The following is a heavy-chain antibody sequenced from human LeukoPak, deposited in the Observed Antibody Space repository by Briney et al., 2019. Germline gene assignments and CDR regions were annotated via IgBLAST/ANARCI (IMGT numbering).Heavy chain of an antibody. D-gene: IGHD7-27*01. CDR2: IYHSGST. V-gene: IGHV4-38-2*02. CDR3: ARDKLGNDY. J-gene: IGHJ4*02. CDR1: GYSISSGYY. Sequence: PSETLSLTCAVSGYSISSGYYWGWIRQPPGKGLEWIGSIYHSGSTNYNPSLKSRVTISVDTSKNQFSLKLSSVTAADTAVYYCARDKLGNDYWGQGTLVTVSS.